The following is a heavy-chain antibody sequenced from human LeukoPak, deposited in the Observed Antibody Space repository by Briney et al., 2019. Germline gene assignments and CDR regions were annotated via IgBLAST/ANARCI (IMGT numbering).Heavy chain of an antibody. V-gene: IGHV3-48*04. CDR1: GFTFSSYS. CDR3: ARDRGGSYSAIDY. Sequence: GGSLRLSCAASGFTFSSYSLNWVRQAPGKGLEWVSFISSSSITIYYADSVKGRFTISRDNAEKSQYLQMNSLRAEDTAVYYCARDRGGSYSAIDYWGQGTLVTVSS. D-gene: IGHD2-15*01. CDR2: ISSSSITI. J-gene: IGHJ4*02.